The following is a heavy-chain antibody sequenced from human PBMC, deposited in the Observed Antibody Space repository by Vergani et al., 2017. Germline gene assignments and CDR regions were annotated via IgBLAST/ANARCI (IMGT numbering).Heavy chain of an antibody. CDR3: ARVNTETNGQLYYYYYMDV. Sequence: QVQLQQWGGGLLKPSETLSLTCVVNGGSFTSYHWTWIRQSPGEGLEWVGDIDHTGRPDYNPSLKSRLTMLVDKARNQFSRPLNSVTATDTAIYFCARVNTETNGQLYYYYYMDVWGQGTAVTVS. J-gene: IGHJ6*03. CDR2: IDHTGRP. CDR1: GGSFTSYH. V-gene: IGHV4-34*01. D-gene: IGHD4-11*01.